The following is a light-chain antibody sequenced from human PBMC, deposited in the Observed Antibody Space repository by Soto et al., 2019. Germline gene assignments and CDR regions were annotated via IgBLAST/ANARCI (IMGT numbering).Light chain of an antibody. CDR3: SSYTSSSTLV. CDR1: SSNIGAGND. Sequence: QSVLTQPPSVSGAPGQRVSISCTGSSSNIGAGNDVHWYQQHPGKAPKLMIYEVSNRPSGVSNRFSGSKSGNTASLTISGLQAEDEADYYCSSYTSSSTLVFGGGTKVTVL. V-gene: IGLV2-14*01. J-gene: IGLJ3*02. CDR2: EVS.